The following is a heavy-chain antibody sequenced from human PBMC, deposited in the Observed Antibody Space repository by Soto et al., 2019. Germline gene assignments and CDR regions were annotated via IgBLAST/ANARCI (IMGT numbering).Heavy chain of an antibody. V-gene: IGHV4-59*08. D-gene: IGHD3-16*01. CDR3: AKKRGGYYYYGMNV. J-gene: IGHJ6*02. CDR2: IYYSGTT. Sequence: SETLSLTCTVSGGSISDYYWSWIRQPPGKGLEWIGYIYYSGTTNYSPSLKSRVTISVDTSKNQFSLELSSVTAADSAIYYCAKKRGGYYYYGMNVWGQGTRVTVP. CDR1: GGSISDYY.